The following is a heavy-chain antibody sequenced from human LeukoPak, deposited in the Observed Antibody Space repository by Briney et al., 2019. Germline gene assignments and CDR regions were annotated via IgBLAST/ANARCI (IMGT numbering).Heavy chain of an antibody. D-gene: IGHD3-22*01. CDR3: ASTTKSPYDSSGSTAPADY. Sequence: GGSLRLSCAASGFTFSSYEMNWVRQAPGKGLEWVSSISSSSSYIYYADSVKGRFTISRDNAKNSLYLQMNSLRAEDTAVYYCASTTKSPYDSSGSTAPADYWGQGTLVTVSS. J-gene: IGHJ4*02. CDR1: GFTFSSYE. CDR2: ISSSSSYI. V-gene: IGHV3-21*01.